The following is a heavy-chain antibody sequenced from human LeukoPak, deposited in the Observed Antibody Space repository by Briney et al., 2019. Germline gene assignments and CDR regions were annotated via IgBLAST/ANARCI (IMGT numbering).Heavy chain of an antibody. D-gene: IGHD6-19*01. J-gene: IGHJ6*02. V-gene: IGHV3-23*01. CDR2: ISGGGGST. CDR3: ARVAAVAGTLTSYYYYYYGMDV. CDR1: GLIFSSYA. Sequence: GGSLRLSCAASGLIFSSYAMSWVRRAPGKGLEWVSSISGGGGSTYYADSVKGRFTISRDNSKNTLYLQMNSLRAEDTAVYYCARVAAVAGTLTSYYYYYYGMDVWGQGTTVTVSS.